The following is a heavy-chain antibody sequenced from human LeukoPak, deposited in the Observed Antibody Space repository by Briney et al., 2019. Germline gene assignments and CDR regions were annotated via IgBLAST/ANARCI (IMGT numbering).Heavy chain of an antibody. CDR3: ARGWFDP. V-gene: IGHV3-30*04. CDR2: ISYDGSNK. J-gene: IGHJ5*02. CDR1: GFTFSSYA. Sequence: QPGGSLRLSCAASGFTFSSYAMHWVRQAPGKGLEWVAVISYDGSNKYYADSVKGRFTISRGNSKNTLYLQMNSLRAEDTAVYYCARGWFDPWGQGTLVTVSS.